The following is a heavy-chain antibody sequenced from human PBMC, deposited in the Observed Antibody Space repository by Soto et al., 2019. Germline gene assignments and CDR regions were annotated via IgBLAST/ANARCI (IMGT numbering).Heavy chain of an antibody. CDR2: ISSSSSYI. D-gene: IGHD3-3*01. CDR3: ARDPHGTIPMDV. J-gene: IGHJ6*02. Sequence: LRLSCAASGFTFSSYSMNWVRQAPGKGLEWVSSISSSSSYIYYADSVKGRFTISRDNAKNSLYLQMNSLRAEDTAVYYCARDPHGTIPMDVWGQGTTVTVSS. V-gene: IGHV3-21*01. CDR1: GFTFSSYS.